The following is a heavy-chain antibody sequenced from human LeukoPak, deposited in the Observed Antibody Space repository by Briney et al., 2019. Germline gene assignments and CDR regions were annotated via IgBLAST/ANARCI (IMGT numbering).Heavy chain of an antibody. CDR3: ARGYCSGGSCPDTYYYYYYMDV. J-gene: IGHJ6*03. D-gene: IGHD2-15*01. V-gene: IGHV3-64*01. Sequence: GGYLRFSCAASGFTFSSYAMHWVRQAPGKGLEYVSAISSNGNSKYYANSVKGRFTISRANFKNTLYLQMNSLRAEDTAVYYCARGYCSGGSCPDTYYYYYYMDVWGTGTTVTVSS. CDR2: ISSNGNSK. CDR1: GFTFSSYA.